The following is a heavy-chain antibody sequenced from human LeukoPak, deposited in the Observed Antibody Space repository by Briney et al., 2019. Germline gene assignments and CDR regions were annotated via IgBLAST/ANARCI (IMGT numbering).Heavy chain of an antibody. J-gene: IGHJ4*02. D-gene: IGHD6-19*01. CDR2: MNPNSGNT. V-gene: IGHV1-8*01. CDR1: GYTFTSYD. CDR3: ATYSSGWGTSDY. Sequence: ASVKVSCKASGYTFTSYDINWVRQATGQGLEWMGWMNPNSGNTGYARKFQGRVTMTRNTSISTAYMELSSLRSEDTAVYYCATYSSGWGTSDYWGQGTLVTVSS.